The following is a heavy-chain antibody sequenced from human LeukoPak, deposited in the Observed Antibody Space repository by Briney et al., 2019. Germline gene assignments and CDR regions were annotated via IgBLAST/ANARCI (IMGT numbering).Heavy chain of an antibody. CDR3: ARDMDYYVLGNYYISRWFDP. V-gene: IGHV6-1*01. J-gene: IGHJ5*02. Sequence: SQTLSLACVISGDTVASDSVAWNWIRQSPSRGLEWLGRTYYRSKWYNDYAVSVRSRITINPDTSKNQFSLQLNSLTPEDTAVYYCARDMDYYVLGNYYISRWFDPWGQGTLVTVSS. CDR2: TYYRSKWYN. D-gene: IGHD3-10*01. CDR1: GDTVASDSVA.